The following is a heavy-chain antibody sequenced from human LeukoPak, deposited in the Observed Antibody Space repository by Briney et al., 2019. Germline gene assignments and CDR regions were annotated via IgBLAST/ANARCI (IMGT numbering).Heavy chain of an antibody. Sequence: GASVKVSCKASGGTFSSYAISWVRQAPGQGLEWMGGIIPLFDTPDYAQKFQGRVTITADDSTNTAYLELSSLRSEDTAVYYCTRLSWVENGAYYGMDVWGQGTTVTVSS. V-gene: IGHV1-69*13. J-gene: IGHJ6*02. CDR2: IIPLFDTP. CDR3: TRLSWVENGAYYGMDV. CDR1: GGTFSSYA. D-gene: IGHD1-1*01.